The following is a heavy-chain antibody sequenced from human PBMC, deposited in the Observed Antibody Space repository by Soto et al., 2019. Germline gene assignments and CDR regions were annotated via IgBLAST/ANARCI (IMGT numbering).Heavy chain of an antibody. CDR1: GYTFSRYG. J-gene: IGHJ6*02. CDR3: AKNGQPPYYIYAMDV. Sequence: QGQLVQSGAEVKKPGASVKVSCKASGYTFSRYGISWVRQAPGQRLEWMGWISGYTGDTKYAQKFQGRVTMTVDTSPSTAYMKLRWQTSDDTAVYYCAKNGQPPYYIYAMDVWGPGTTVGVS. V-gene: IGHV1-18*01. D-gene: IGHD2-8*01. CDR2: ISGYTGDT.